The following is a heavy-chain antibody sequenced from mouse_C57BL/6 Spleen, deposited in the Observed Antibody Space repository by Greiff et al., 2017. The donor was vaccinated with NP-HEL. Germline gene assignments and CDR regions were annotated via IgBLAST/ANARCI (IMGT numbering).Heavy chain of an antibody. CDR2: INPNNGGT. J-gene: IGHJ4*01. CDR3: ARGIYYGNYEGGAMDY. Sequence: VQLQQSGPELVKPGASVKMSCKASGYTFTDYNMHWVKQSHGKSLEWIGYINPNNGGTSYNQKFKGKATLTVNKSSSTAYMELRSLTSEDSAVYYCARGIYYGNYEGGAMDYWGQGTSVTVSS. CDR1: GYTFTDYN. V-gene: IGHV1-22*01. D-gene: IGHD2-1*01.